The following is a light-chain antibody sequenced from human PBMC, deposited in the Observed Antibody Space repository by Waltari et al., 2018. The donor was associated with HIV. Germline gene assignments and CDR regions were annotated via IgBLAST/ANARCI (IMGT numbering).Light chain of an antibody. CDR2: EVT. V-gene: IGLV2-23*02. J-gene: IGLJ1*01. CDR1: SSDVGTYNL. CDR3: CSDAGSPYV. Sequence: HSALTQPASVSGSPGQSITISCTGASSDVGTYNLVSWYQQQPGKDHKLIIYEVTKRPSGISNRFSGSKSGNTASLTISGLQAEDEADYYCCSDAGSPYVLGSGTKVTVL.